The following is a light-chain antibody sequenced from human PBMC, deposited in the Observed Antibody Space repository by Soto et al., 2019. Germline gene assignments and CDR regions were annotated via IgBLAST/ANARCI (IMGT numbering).Light chain of an antibody. CDR3: CSYAGSYTWV. J-gene: IGLJ3*02. CDR1: SSDVGDYNF. V-gene: IGLV2-11*01. CDR2: DVS. Sequence: QSVLTQPRTVSESPGQSVTISCTGTSSDVGDYNFVSWYQQHPGKAPKLMVYDVSKRPSGVPDRFSGSKSGNTASLTISGLQAADEGDYYCCSYAGSYTWVFGGGTKLTVL.